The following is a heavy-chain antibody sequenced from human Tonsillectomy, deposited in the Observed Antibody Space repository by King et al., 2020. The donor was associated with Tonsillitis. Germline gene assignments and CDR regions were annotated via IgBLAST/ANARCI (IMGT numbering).Heavy chain of an antibody. D-gene: IGHD1-26*01. Sequence: QLVQSGAEVKKPGASVKVSCKASGYTFTDYYMHWVRQAPGQGLEWMGWINPNTGGTNYAQKFLGRVTMTRDTSISVAYMELNRLRSDDTAVYYCARVESGELLPSSPLDFWGRGTLVTVSS. V-gene: IGHV1-2*02. J-gene: IGHJ4*02. CDR2: INPNTGGT. CDR3: ARVESGELLPSSPLDF. CDR1: GYTFTDYY.